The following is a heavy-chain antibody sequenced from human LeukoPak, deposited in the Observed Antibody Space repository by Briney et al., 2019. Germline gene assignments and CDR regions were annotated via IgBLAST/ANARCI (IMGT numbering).Heavy chain of an antibody. CDR2: ISYDGNNK. Sequence: GGSLRLSCAASGFTFSSYTVLWVRQAPGKGLEWVAVISYDGNNKYYADSVKGRFTISRDNSKNTLYLQMNSLRAEDTAVYYCASPPVYYYDNSGYYLFVYWGQGTLVTVSS. CDR3: ASPPVYYYDNSGYYLFVY. CDR1: GFTFSSYT. V-gene: IGHV3-30-3*01. D-gene: IGHD3-22*01. J-gene: IGHJ4*02.